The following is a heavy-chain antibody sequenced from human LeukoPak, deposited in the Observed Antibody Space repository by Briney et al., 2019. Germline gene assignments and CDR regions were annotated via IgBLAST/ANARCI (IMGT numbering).Heavy chain of an antibody. D-gene: IGHD1-26*01. J-gene: IGHJ4*02. V-gene: IGHV4-38-2*02. CDR2: IYHSGST. CDR1: GYSISSGYN. Sequence: SETLSLTCTVSGYSISSGYNWGWIRQPPGKGLEWIGSIYHSGSTYYNPSLKSRVTISVDTSKNQFSLKLSSVTAADTAVYYCARDPLGATINYWGQGTLVTVSS. CDR3: ARDPLGATINY.